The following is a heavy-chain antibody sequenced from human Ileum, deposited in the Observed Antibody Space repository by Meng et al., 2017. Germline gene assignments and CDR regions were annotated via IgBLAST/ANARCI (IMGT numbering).Heavy chain of an antibody. Sequence: QVQLQQWGAGLLKPSETLSLTCAVYGGSFSGYHWTWIRQPPGKGLEWIGEIHHSGSTNYTPSLKSRVTMSIDTSKIQFSLELSSVTAADAAVYYCARYGGSGSYWHFDPWGRGTLVTVSS. J-gene: IGHJ2*01. CDR2: IHHSGST. CDR1: GGSFSGYH. CDR3: ARYGGSGSYWHFDP. D-gene: IGHD3-10*01. V-gene: IGHV4-34*01.